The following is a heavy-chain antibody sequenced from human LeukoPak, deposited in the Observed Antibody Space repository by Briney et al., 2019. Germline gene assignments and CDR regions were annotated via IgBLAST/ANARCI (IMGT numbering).Heavy chain of an antibody. CDR3: ARGPCTGGVFSRWC. D-gene: IGHD2-8*02. Sequence: ASVKVSCKASGYTFTGHYMHWVRQAPGQGLEYMGWINPNGGGSNYAQKFQGRVTMTRDTSISTAYMELSSLRSDDTAVYYCARGPCTGGVFSRWCWGQGTIVTVSS. J-gene: IGHJ4*02. CDR2: INPNGGGS. CDR1: GYTFTGHY. V-gene: IGHV1-2*02.